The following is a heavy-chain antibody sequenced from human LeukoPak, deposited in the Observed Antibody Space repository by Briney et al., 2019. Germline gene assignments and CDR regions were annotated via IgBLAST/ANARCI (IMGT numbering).Heavy chain of an antibody. J-gene: IGHJ3*02. CDR2: SNNNGST. CDR1: GCTISSYY. D-gene: IGHD3-10*01. Sequence: SETLSLTCTVSGCTISSYYWSWIRQPPGKGLEWIGYSNNNGSTNYKPTLKSRVTISVDTSKNQFSLKLSSVTAADTAVYYCAREKQDCYGSGSYYNPGAFDIWGQGTMVTVSS. CDR3: AREKQDCYGSGSYYNPGAFDI. V-gene: IGHV4-59*01.